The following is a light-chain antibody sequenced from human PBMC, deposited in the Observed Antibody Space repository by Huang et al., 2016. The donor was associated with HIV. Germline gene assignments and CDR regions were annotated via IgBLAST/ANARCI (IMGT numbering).Light chain of an antibody. J-gene: IGKJ5*01. V-gene: IGKV1-13*02. Sequence: QLTQSPPSLSASVGDTIIISCRASQDIGTSLAWYQQKTGRAPKLLLLGASTLQTGVPARFSGDSAGTFFTLFSTGLQPEDFAAYYCQQLHTYPITFGQGTRLDIK. CDR1: QDIGTS. CDR2: GAS. CDR3: QQLHTYPIT.